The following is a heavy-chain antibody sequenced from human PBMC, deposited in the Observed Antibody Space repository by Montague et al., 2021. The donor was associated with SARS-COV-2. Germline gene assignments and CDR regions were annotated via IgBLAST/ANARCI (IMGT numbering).Heavy chain of an antibody. D-gene: IGHD3-9*01. Sequence: SETLSLTCTVSGGSISSSSYYWGWIRQPPGKGLEWIGSIYYSGSTNYNPSLKIRVTISVDTSKNQFSLKLSPVTAADTAVYYCASLPKTGYPPLYHYYGMDVWGQGTTVTVSS. V-gene: IGHV4-39*01. CDR3: ASLPKTGYPPLYHYYGMDV. CDR2: IYYSGST. J-gene: IGHJ6*02. CDR1: GGSISSSSYY.